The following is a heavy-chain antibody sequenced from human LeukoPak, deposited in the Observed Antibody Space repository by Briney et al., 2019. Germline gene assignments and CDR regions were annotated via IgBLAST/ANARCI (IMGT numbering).Heavy chain of an antibody. Sequence: SGTLSLTCAVSSGSFSSGSWWSWIRQRPGKGLEWIGEIYHSGSTNYNPSLKSRVTISVDKSKNQFSLKLSSVTAADTAVYYCARLYYDILIASSDAYAMDVWGKGTTVTVSS. CDR1: SGSFSSGSW. CDR3: ARLYYDILIASSDAYAMDV. J-gene: IGHJ6*04. D-gene: IGHD3-9*01. V-gene: IGHV4-4*02. CDR2: IYHSGST.